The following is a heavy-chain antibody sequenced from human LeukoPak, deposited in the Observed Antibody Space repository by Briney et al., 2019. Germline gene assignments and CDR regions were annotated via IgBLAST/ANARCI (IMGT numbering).Heavy chain of an antibody. CDR1: GYTFTSYD. CDR3: ARESPPIYCSSTSCYHGYYYYMDV. Sequence: ASVKVSCKASGYTFTSYDINWVRQATGQGLEWMGWMNPNSGNTGYAQKFQGRVTITRNTSISTAYMELSSLRSEDTAVYYCARESPPIYCSSTSCYHGYYYYMDVWGKGTTVTVSS. J-gene: IGHJ6*03. D-gene: IGHD2-2*01. CDR2: MNPNSGNT. V-gene: IGHV1-8*03.